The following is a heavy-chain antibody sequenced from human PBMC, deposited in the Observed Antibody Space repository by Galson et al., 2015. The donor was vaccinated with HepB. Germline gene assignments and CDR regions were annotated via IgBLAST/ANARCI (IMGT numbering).Heavy chain of an antibody. CDR2: ISSDGSNK. Sequence: SLRLSCAASGFTFSIYAIHWVRQAPGKGLEWVALISSDGSNKYYADSVRGRSTIPRDNSKNTLYLQVNSLGAEDTAVYYCARGLIHYYGSGSYYNPFDDWGQGTLVTVSS. CDR1: GFTFSIYA. V-gene: IGHV3-30*04. CDR3: ARGLIHYYGSGSYYNPFDD. D-gene: IGHD3-10*01. J-gene: IGHJ4*02.